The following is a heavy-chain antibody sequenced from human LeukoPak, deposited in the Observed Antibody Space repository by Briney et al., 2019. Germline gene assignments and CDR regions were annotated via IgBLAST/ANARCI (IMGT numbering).Heavy chain of an antibody. J-gene: IGHJ4*02. D-gene: IGHD3-22*01. CDR2: ISSSSSYI. Sequence: PGGSLRLSCAASGFTFSSYSMNWVRQAPGKGLEWVSSISSSSSYIYYADSVKGRFTISRDNAKNSLYLQMNSLRAEDTAVYCARDSGPYLNYYDSSGYLDYWGQGTLVTVSS. CDR1: GFTFSSYS. V-gene: IGHV3-21*01. CDR3: ARDSGPYLNYYDSSGYLDY.